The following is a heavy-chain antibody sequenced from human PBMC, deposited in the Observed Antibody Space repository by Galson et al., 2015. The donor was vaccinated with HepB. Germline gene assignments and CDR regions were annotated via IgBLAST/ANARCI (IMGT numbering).Heavy chain of an antibody. Sequence: SVKVSCKASGYTFTSYAMHWVRQAPGQRLEWMGWINAGNGNTKYSQKFQGRVTITRDTSASTAYMELSSLRSEDTAVYYCARAILGTAMVDYFDYWGQGTLVTVSS. D-gene: IGHD5-18*01. V-gene: IGHV1-3*01. J-gene: IGHJ4*02. CDR2: INAGNGNT. CDR3: ARAILGTAMVDYFDY. CDR1: GYTFTSYA.